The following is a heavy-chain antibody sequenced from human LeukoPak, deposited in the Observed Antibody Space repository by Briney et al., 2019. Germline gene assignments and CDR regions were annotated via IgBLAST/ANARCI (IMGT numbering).Heavy chain of an antibody. CDR2: IYYSESA. CDR1: GGSISSYY. V-gene: IGHV4-59*12. CDR3: ARENKRVTHDY. J-gene: IGHJ4*02. Sequence: SETLSLTCTVSGGSISSYYWSWIRQPPGKGLEWIGYIYYSESANYYPSLKSRVVISVDTSKNQFSLKLSSVTAADTAVYYCARENKRVTHDYWGQGTLVTVSS. D-gene: IGHD4-23*01.